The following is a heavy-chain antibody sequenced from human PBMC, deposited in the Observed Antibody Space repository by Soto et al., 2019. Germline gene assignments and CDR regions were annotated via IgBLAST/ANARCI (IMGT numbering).Heavy chain of an antibody. CDR3: AKDYDFWSASVNPYLDP. CDR2: MSHDENRK. CDR1: GFTFAHYA. D-gene: IGHD3-3*01. Sequence: QAQLVESGGGVVQPGTSLRLSCAASGFTFAHYAMHWVRHSPGKGLEWVAFMSHDENRKLYSDSVKGRFTISRDNSKSTLYLQMSRLRAEDTAVYYCAKDYDFWSASVNPYLDPWGLGTLVTVSS. V-gene: IGHV3-30*18. J-gene: IGHJ5*02.